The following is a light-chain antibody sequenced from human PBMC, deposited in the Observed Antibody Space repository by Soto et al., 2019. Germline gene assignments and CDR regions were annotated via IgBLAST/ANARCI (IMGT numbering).Light chain of an antibody. Sequence: ETVMPQYQDTLPLSQGARATLSCRASQSVSDYLAWYQQRPGQGPRLLIYGASTRATGIPARFSGSGSGTEFTLTISSLQSEDFAVYYCQQRSDRLPITFGQGTRLEI. CDR3: QQRSDRLPIT. CDR1: QSVSDY. V-gene: IGKV3-15*01. J-gene: IGKJ5*01. CDR2: GAS.